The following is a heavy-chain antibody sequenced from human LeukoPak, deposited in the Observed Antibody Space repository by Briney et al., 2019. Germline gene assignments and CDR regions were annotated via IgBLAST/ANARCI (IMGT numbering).Heavy chain of an antibody. Sequence: GGSLRLSCGASGFPFSIYGMHWVRQSPGKGLEWVAVIWNDGSNKHYADSVKGRFTISRDNSKNTLFLQMNSLRAEDTAVYYCARASGSFDYWGQGTLVTVSS. D-gene: IGHD1-26*01. CDR3: ARASGSFDY. J-gene: IGHJ4*02. V-gene: IGHV3-33*01. CDR1: GFPFSIYG. CDR2: IWNDGSNK.